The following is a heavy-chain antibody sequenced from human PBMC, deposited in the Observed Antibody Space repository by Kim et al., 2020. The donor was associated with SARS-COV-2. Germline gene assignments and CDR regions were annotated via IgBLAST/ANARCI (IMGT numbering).Heavy chain of an antibody. Sequence: SETLSLTCTVSGGSISSSSYYWGWIRQPPGKGLEWIGSIYYSGSTYYNPSLKSRVTISVDTSKNQFSLKLSSVTAADTAVYYCARRTSSVDNWFDPWGQGTLVTVSS. CDR2: IYYSGST. V-gene: IGHV4-39*01. J-gene: IGHJ5*02. CDR3: ARRTSSVDNWFDP. CDR1: GGSISSSSYY.